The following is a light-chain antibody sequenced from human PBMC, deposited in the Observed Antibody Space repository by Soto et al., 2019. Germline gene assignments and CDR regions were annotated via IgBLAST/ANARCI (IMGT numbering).Light chain of an antibody. CDR3: QQRSNWPLT. V-gene: IGKV3-11*01. J-gene: IGKJ3*01. CDR1: QSVSSL. CDR2: DAS. Sequence: EIVLTQSPATLSLSPGERATLSCRASQSVSSLLAWYQQKPGQAPRLLIYDASNRATGIPARFSGSGSGTDFTLTISSLEPEDFAVYYCQQRSNWPLTFGPGTKVDIK.